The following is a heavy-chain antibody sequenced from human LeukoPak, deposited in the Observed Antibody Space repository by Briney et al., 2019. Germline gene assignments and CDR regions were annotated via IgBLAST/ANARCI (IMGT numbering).Heavy chain of an antibody. V-gene: IGHV4-39*07. CDR3: ARAVLFYNWFDP. CDR1: GGSISSSSYY. Sequence: KASETLSLTCTVSGGSISSSSYYWGWIRQPPGKGLEWIGSIYYSGSTYYNPSLKSRVTISVDTSKNQFSLKLSSVTAADTAVYYCARAVLFYNWFDPWGQGTLVTVSS. J-gene: IGHJ5*02. D-gene: IGHD3-16*01. CDR2: IYYSGST.